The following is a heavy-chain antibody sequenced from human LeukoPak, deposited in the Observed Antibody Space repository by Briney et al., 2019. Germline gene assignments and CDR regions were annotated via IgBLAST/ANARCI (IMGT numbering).Heavy chain of an antibody. CDR3: ARTPTRGWYMSLPGY. D-gene: IGHD6-19*01. J-gene: IGHJ4*02. Sequence: PGGSLRLSCAASGFTFSSYWMSWVRQAPGKGLEWVANIKQDGSEKYYVDSVKGRFTISRDNAKNSLYLQMNSLRAEDTAVYYCARTPTRGWYMSLPGYWGQGTLVTVSS. V-gene: IGHV3-7*03. CDR1: GFTFSSYW. CDR2: IKQDGSEK.